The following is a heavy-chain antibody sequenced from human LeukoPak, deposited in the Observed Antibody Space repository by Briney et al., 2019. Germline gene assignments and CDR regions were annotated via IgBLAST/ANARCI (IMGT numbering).Heavy chain of an antibody. J-gene: IGHJ4*02. Sequence: PSETLSLTCTVSGYSISSGYYWGWIRQPPGKGLEWIGSIYHSGSTYYNPSLKSRVTISVDTSKNQFSLKLSSVTAADTAVYYCARDGGPITMVRGAYFDYWGQGTLVTVSS. V-gene: IGHV4-38-2*02. CDR1: GYSISSGYY. CDR2: IYHSGST. CDR3: ARDGGPITMVRGAYFDY. D-gene: IGHD3-10*01.